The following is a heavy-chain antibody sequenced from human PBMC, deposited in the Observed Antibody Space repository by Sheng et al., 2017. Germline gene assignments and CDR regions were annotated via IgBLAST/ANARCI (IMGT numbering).Heavy chain of an antibody. V-gene: IGHV3-30-3*01. CDR3: AREDPCDY. CDR2: ISYDGSNK. Sequence: QVQLVESGGGVVQPGRSLRLSCAASGFTFSSYAMHWVRQAPGKGLEWVAVISYDGSNKYYADSVKGRFTISRDNSKNTLYLQMNSLRAEDTAVYYCAREDPCDYWGQGTLVTVSS. CDR1: GFTFSSYA. J-gene: IGHJ4*02.